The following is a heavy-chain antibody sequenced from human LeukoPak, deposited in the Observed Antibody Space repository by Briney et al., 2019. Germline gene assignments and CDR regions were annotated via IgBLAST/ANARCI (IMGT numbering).Heavy chain of an antibody. CDR3: ARESGYDSSGVSGRLVAFDY. D-gene: IGHD3-22*01. Sequence: GSLRLSSAASGFTVSSNYMSWVRPAPGKGLEWVSVIYSGGSTYYADSVKGRFTISRDNSKNTLYLQMNSLRAEDTAVYYCARESGYDSSGVSGRLVAFDYWGQGTLVTVSS. J-gene: IGHJ4*02. V-gene: IGHV3-66*02. CDR2: IYSGGST. CDR1: GFTVSSNY.